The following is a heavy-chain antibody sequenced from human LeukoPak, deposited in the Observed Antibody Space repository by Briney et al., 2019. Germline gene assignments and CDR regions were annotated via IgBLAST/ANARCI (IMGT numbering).Heavy chain of an antibody. V-gene: IGHV4-39*07. J-gene: IGHJ5*02. D-gene: IGHD2-2*01. CDR2: IYYSGST. Sequence: PSETLSLTCTVSGGSISSSSYYWGWIRQPPGKGLEWIGSIYYSGSTYYNPSLKSRVTISVDTSKNQFSLKLSSVTAADTAVYYCARDLVVEDEGWFDPWGQGTLVTVSS. CDR1: GGSISSSSYY. CDR3: ARDLVVEDEGWFDP.